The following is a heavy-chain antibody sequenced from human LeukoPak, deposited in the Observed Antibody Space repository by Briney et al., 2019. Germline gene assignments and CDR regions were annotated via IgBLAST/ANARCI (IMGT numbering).Heavy chain of an antibody. CDR2: IYYSGST. V-gene: IGHV4-59*01. J-gene: IGHJ4*02. Sequence: SETLSLTCAVYGESFSGYYWSWIRQPPGKGLEWIEYIYYSGSTNYNPSLKSRVTISVDTSKNQFSLKLSSVTAADTAVYYCARDELGIGYFDYWGQGTLVTVSS. CDR3: ARDELGIGYFDY. CDR1: GESFSGYY. D-gene: IGHD7-27*01.